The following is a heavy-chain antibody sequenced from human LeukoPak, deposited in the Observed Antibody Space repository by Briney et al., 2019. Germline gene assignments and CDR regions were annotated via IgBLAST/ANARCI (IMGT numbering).Heavy chain of an antibody. D-gene: IGHD1-14*01. J-gene: IGHJ4*02. V-gene: IGHV3-30*18. CDR1: GFTFSSYG. Sequence: GGSLRLSCAASGFTFSSYGMHWVRQAPGKGLEWVAVISYDGSNKYYADSVKGRFTISRDNSKNTLYLQMNSLRAEDTAVYYCAKDRVTTEIYFDYWGQGTLVTVFS. CDR3: AKDRVTTEIYFDY. CDR2: ISYDGSNK.